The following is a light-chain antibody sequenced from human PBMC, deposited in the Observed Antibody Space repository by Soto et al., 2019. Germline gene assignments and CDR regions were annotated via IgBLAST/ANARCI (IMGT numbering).Light chain of an antibody. CDR1: QSIISG. CDR2: KAS. CDR3: QQYNSWPLT. V-gene: IGKV1-5*03. J-gene: IGKJ4*01. Sequence: DIQMTHSPSTLSESLGDRVTITCRASQSIISGLAWYQQKPGKAPKLLIYKASSLESGVPSRFSGSGSETEFTLTISSLQPDDFATYYCQQYNSWPLTFGGGTEVEIK.